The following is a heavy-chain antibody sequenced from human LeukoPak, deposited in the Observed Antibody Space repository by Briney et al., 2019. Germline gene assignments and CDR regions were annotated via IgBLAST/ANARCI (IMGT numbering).Heavy chain of an antibody. Sequence: PGGSLRLSCAASGFTFSSYNMNWVRQAPGKGLEWVSSISSSSSYIYYGDSVKGRFTISRDNAKNSLYLQMNSLRAGDTAVYYCARGGGASDYWGQGTLVTVSS. CDR3: ARGGGASDY. J-gene: IGHJ4*02. D-gene: IGHD3-16*01. CDR2: ISSSSSYI. V-gene: IGHV3-21*01. CDR1: GFTFSSYN.